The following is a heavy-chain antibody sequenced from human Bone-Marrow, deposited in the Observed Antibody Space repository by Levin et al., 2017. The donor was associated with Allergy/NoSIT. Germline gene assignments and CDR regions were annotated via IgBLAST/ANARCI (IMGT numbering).Heavy chain of an antibody. D-gene: IGHD2-8*02. CDR3: ARNWRSAFDL. CDR1: GFTFSSYW. CDR2: IKQDGTEK. J-gene: IGHJ3*01. Sequence: PGGSLRLSCAASGFTFSSYWMSWVRQAPGKGLEWVANIKQDGTEKYYVDSVKGRFTVSKDNAKNSVYLQMSSLRVEDTAVYYCARNWRSAFDLWGLGTMVTVSS. V-gene: IGHV3-7*05.